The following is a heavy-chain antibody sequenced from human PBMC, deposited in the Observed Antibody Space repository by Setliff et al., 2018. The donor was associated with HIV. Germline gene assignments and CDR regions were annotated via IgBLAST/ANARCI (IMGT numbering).Heavy chain of an antibody. J-gene: IGHJ4*02. CDR2: IIPIFGHT. V-gene: IGHV1-18*01. CDR1: GGTFSSYA. D-gene: IGHD3-9*01. Sequence: ASVKVSCKASGGTFSSYAISWVRQAPGQGLEWMGGIIPIFGHTNFAQKLQDRVTMTTDTSTSTAYMELRSLRSDDTAVYYCARAYDVLTGYFDYWGQGTLVTVSS. CDR3: ARAYDVLTGYFDY.